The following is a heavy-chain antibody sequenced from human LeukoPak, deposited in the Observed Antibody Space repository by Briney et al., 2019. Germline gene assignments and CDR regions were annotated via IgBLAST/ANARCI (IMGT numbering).Heavy chain of an antibody. CDR2: ITHSRST. J-gene: IGHJ3*01. Sequence: PSETLSLTCAVYGGSFSGYCWTWIRQPPGKWLEWIGEITHSRSTNYNPSLKSRVTVSVDASKNQFSLRLSSVTAADTALYYCARVCDYDVLPTSCNRDGFDVWGQGTVVTVSS. CDR3: ARVCDYDVLPTSCNRDGFDV. D-gene: IGHD3-9*01. V-gene: IGHV4-34*01. CDR1: GGSFSGYC.